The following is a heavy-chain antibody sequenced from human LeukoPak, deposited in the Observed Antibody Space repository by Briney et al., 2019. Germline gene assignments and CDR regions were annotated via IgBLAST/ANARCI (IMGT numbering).Heavy chain of an antibody. V-gene: IGHV4-4*07. J-gene: IGHJ4*02. CDR3: ARDRGYSYAFDY. Sequence: SETLSLTCTVSGGSISSYYWSWIRQPAGKGLEWIGRIYTSGSTNYNPSLKSRVTISIDTSKNQFSLKLNSVTAADTAVYYCARDRGYSYAFDYWGQGTLVTVSS. CDR1: GGSISSYY. D-gene: IGHD5-18*01. CDR2: IYTSGST.